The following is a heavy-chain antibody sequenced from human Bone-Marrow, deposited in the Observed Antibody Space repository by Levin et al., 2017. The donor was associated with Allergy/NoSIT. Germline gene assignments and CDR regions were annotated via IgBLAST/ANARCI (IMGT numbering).Heavy chain of an antibody. D-gene: IGHD3-3*01. CDR3: ARGTLSGFGEIMIWTKYYMDA. CDR1: GGSMSRGGNY. V-gene: IGHV4-31*03. Sequence: PSETLSLTCTVSGGSMSRGGNYWSWIRRHPGKGLEWIGYIDYLGNTYYNPSLESRVAISVDMSKNQFFLRLSSVTAADTAVYYCARGTLSGFGEIMIWTKYYMDAWGEGTTVTVS. J-gene: IGHJ6*03. CDR2: IDYLGNT.